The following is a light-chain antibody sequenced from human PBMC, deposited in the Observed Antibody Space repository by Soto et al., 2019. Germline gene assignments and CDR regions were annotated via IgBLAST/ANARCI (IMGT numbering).Light chain of an antibody. CDR1: SSNIGSNN. CDR2: SNN. Sequence: QSALTQPPSASGTPGQRVTISCSGSSSNIGSNNVNWYQQLPGTAPKLLIYSNNQRPSGVPDRFSGSKSGTSASLAISGLQSEDEADYYCAAWYDSLNGHVFGTGTKLTVL. J-gene: IGLJ1*01. CDR3: AAWYDSLNGHV. V-gene: IGLV1-44*01.